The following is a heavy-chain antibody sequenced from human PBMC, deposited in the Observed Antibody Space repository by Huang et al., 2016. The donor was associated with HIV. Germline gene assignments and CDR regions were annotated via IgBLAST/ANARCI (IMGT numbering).Heavy chain of an antibody. D-gene: IGHD5-18*01. CDR1: GGTFSSYG. Sequence: QVLLVQSGAEVRKPGSSVKVSCNAVGGTFSSYGISWVRQAPGQGLELMGGIIPIFGTATHTPQVQGRVTITVDEATNTGYSELTRLTSEDTAVYYFARTAYSYGFRQGYNWFDPWGQGTPVTVSS. CDR3: ARTAYSYGFRQGYNWFDP. J-gene: IGHJ5*02. V-gene: IGHV1-69*13. CDR2: IIPIFGTA.